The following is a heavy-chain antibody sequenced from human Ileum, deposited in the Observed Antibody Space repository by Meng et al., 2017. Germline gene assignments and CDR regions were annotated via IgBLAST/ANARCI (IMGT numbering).Heavy chain of an antibody. V-gene: IGHV3-11*01. J-gene: IGHJ4*02. D-gene: IGHD3-10*01. CDR2: ISAIGNT. CDR1: GFNFSDFY. CDR3: AKSPRGIDFDD. Sequence: QVQLVESGGALVKPVVSLRLSCAASGFNFSDFYTAWVRQAPGKGLEFIAYISAIGNTYFADSFLGRVTVSRDSAQKVLYLQMTRMRAEDTAVYYCAKSPRGIDFDDWGQGILVTVSS.